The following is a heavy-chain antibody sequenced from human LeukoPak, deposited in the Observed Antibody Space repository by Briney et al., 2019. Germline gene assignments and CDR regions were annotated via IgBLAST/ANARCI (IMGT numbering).Heavy chain of an antibody. J-gene: IGHJ6*03. Sequence: SETLSLTCAVYGGSFSGYYWSWIRQPPGKGLEWIGEINHSGSTNYNPSLKSRVTISVDKSKNQFSLKLSSVTAADTAVYYCARSGLRIAAAGTHYYMDVWGKGTTVTVSS. CDR2: INHSGST. D-gene: IGHD6-13*01. CDR3: ARSGLRIAAAGTHYYMDV. CDR1: GGSFSGYY. V-gene: IGHV4-34*01.